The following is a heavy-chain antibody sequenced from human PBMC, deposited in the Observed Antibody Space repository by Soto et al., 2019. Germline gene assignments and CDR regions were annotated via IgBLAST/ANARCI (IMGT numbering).Heavy chain of an antibody. J-gene: IGHJ3*02. Sequence: ETLSLTCATYGGSFSGYYWSWIRQPPGKGLEWIGEINHSGSTNYNPSLKSRVTISVDTSKNQFSLKLSSVTAADTAVYYCARPNFDWLSDAFDIWGQGTMVTVSS. V-gene: IGHV4-34*01. CDR2: INHSGST. CDR1: GGSFSGYY. D-gene: IGHD3-9*01. CDR3: ARPNFDWLSDAFDI.